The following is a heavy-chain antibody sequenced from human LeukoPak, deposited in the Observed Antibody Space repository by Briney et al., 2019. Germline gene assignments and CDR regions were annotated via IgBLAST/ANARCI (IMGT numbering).Heavy chain of an antibody. D-gene: IGHD5-12*01. CDR3: ARSPGYSGSPIDL. CDR1: RGSISSYY. Sequence: SETLSLTCTVSRGSISSYYWSSIRQPPGKGLEWIGYIYYSGSTNYNPSLKSRVTISVDTSKNQFSLKLSSVTAADTAVYYCARSPGYSGSPIDLWGRGTLVTVSS. CDR2: IYYSGST. V-gene: IGHV4-59*08. J-gene: IGHJ2*01.